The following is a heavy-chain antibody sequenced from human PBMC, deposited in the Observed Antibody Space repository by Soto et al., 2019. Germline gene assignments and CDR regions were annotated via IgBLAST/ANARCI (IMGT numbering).Heavy chain of an antibody. CDR1: GSTFSSYA. D-gene: IGHD2-2*02. Sequence: GGSLRLSCAASGSTFSSYAMDWVRQAPGKGPEWVSAIGTNGDTYYADAVKGRFTISRDNLKTTLYLQMNSLRAEDTALYYCAKKYPGTRPFDYWGQGTLVTVSS. V-gene: IGHV3-23*01. CDR2: IGTNGDT. CDR3: AKKYPGTRPFDY. J-gene: IGHJ4*02.